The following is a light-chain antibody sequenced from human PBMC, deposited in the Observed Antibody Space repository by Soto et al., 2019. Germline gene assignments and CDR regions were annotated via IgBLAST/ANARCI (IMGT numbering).Light chain of an antibody. Sequence: QCVLTQPPSASGTPGQRVTISCSGSSSNIGSNYVYWYQQLPGTAPKLLIYRNNQRPSGVPDRFSGSKSGTSASLAISGLRSEDEADYYCAAWDDSLSGPIVVFGGGTKLTVL. CDR2: RNN. CDR3: AAWDDSLSGPIVV. J-gene: IGLJ2*01. V-gene: IGLV1-47*01. CDR1: SSNIGSNY.